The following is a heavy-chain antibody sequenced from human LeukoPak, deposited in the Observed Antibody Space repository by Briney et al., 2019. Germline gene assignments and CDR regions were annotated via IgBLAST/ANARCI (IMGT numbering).Heavy chain of an antibody. J-gene: IGHJ4*02. CDR1: GFTFHNAW. D-gene: IGHD4-11*01. CDR3: TTLSNDVLY. CDR2: MKSNRDGGTS. Sequence: PGGSLRLSCAASGFTFHNAWMTWVRQAPGKGLEWVGRMKSNRDGGTSDYAAPVKGRFTISRDGSKNTLYLHMNSLRAEDTAVYYCTTLSNDVLYWGQGTLVTVS. V-gene: IGHV3-15*01.